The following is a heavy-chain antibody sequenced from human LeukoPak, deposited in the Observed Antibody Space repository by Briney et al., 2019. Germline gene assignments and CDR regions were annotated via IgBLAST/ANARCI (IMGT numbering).Heavy chain of an antibody. CDR3: ARVGGCSSASCFYYYYMDV. V-gene: IGHV3-21*01. CDR2: ISSSSSYI. CDR1: GFTFSSYS. Sequence: PGGSLRLSCAASGFTFSSYSMNWVRQAPGKGLEWVSSISSSSSYIYYADSVKGRFTISRDNAKNSLYLQMNSLRAEDTAVYYCARVGGCSSASCFYYYYMDVWGKGTTVTVSS. J-gene: IGHJ6*03. D-gene: IGHD2-2*01.